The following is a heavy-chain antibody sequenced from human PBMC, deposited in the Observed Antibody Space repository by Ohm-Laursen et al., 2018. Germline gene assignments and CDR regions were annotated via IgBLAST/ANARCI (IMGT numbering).Heavy chain of an antibody. V-gene: IGHV4-4*07. Sequence: SDTLSLTCTVSGGSISSYYWSWIRQPAGKGLEWIGRIYTSGSANYNPSLKSRVTMSVDTSKNQFSLKLSSVTAADTAVYYCARDRGRWNSGMDVWGQGTTVTVSS. CDR3: ARDRGRWNSGMDV. D-gene: IGHD1/OR15-1a*01. CDR2: IYTSGSA. J-gene: IGHJ6*02. CDR1: GGSISSYY.